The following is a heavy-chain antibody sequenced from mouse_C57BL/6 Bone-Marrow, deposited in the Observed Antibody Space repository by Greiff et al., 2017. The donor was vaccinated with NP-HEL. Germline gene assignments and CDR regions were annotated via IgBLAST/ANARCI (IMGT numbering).Heavy chain of an antibody. CDR2: IWSGGST. J-gene: IGHJ2*01. CDR1: GFSFTSYG. CDR3: ASYDCSSYYGD. Sequence: VQLQQSGPGLVQPSQSLSITCTVSGFSFTSYGVHWVRQSPGQGLEWMGVIWSGGSTDYNAAFISRLSISKDKSKSQVYFKMNSLQADDTAVYYCASYDCSSYYGDWGQGTTVTVSS. V-gene: IGHV2-2*01. D-gene: IGHD2-10*01.